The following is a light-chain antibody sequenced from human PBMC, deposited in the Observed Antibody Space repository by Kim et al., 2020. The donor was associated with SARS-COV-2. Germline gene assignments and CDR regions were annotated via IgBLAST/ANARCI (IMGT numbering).Light chain of an antibody. CDR2: EVS. CDR3: SSYAGSSNVV. Sequence: QSALTQPASASGSPGQSVTISCTGTSSDVGGYNYVSWYQQHPGKAPKLMIYEVSKRPSGVPDRFSGSKSGNTASLTISGLQTEDEADYYCSSYAGSSNVVFGGGTQLTVL. V-gene: IGLV2-8*01. J-gene: IGLJ2*01. CDR1: SSDVGGYNY.